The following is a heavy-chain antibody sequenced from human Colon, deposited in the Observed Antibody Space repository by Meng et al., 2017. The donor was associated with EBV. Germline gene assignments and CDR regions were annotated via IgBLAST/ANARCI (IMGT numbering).Heavy chain of an antibody. CDR3: ARGKQDAWELLAY. Sequence: QGRRQGSGPGLVKPSGTLSLTCGVFGVSISSNIRWTWVRQPPGKGLEWIGDIDDSGSTNYNPSLNSRISISLDKSKNHFSLKVNSVTAADTAVYYCARGKQDAWELLAYWGQGALVTVSS. CDR2: IDDSGST. D-gene: IGHD1-26*01. J-gene: IGHJ4*02. V-gene: IGHV4-4*02. CDR1: GVSISSNIR.